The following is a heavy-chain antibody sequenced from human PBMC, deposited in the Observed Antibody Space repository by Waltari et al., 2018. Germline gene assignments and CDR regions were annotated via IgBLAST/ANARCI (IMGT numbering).Heavy chain of an antibody. D-gene: IGHD2-2*01. Sequence: QVQLVQSGAEVKKPGASVKVSCKASGYTFTSYYMHWVRQAPGQGLGGMGITNRGGGTTSYAQKFQGRVTMTRDTSTSTVYMELSSLRSEDTAVYYCARYLGYCSSTSCYPRYYFDYWGQGTLVTVSS. CDR1: GYTFTSYY. V-gene: IGHV1-46*01. CDR3: ARYLGYCSSTSCYPRYYFDY. CDR2: TNRGGGTT. J-gene: IGHJ4*02.